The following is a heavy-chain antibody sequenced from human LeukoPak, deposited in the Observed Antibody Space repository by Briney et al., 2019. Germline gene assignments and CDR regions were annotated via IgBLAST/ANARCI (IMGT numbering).Heavy chain of an antibody. D-gene: IGHD4-23*01. CDR3: AKDLKNRLTGVYFDY. Sequence: PGGSLRLSCAASGFTFSNAWMSWVRQAPGKGLEWVGRIKSKTDGGTTDYAAPVKGRFTISRDDSKNTLYLQMNSLRAEDTAVYYCAKDLKNRLTGVYFDYWGQGTLVTVSS. CDR1: GFTFSNAW. J-gene: IGHJ4*02. CDR2: IKSKTDGGTT. V-gene: IGHV3-15*01.